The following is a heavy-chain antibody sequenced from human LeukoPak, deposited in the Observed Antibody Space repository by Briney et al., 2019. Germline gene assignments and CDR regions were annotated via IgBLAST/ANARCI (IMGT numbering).Heavy chain of an antibody. D-gene: IGHD3-10*01. V-gene: IGHV4-34*01. CDR3: ARDGLLWFGFDY. J-gene: IGHJ4*02. CDR2: INHSGST. Sequence: SETLSPTCAVYGGSFSGYYWSWIRQPPGKGLEWIGEINHSGSTNYNPSLKSRVTISVDTSKNQFSLKLSSVTAADTAVYYCARDGLLWFGFDYWGQGTLVTVSS. CDR1: GGSFSGYY.